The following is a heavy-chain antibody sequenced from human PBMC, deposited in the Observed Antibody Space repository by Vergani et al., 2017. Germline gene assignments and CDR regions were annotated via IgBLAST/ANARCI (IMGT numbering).Heavy chain of an antibody. CDR3: ARTGQRWLQPPGGY. CDR1: GGSFSSYY. J-gene: IGHJ4*02. V-gene: IGHV4-34*01. Sequence: VQLQQWGAGLLKPSETLSLTCAVYGGSFSSYYWSWIRQPPGKGLEWIGEINHSGSTNYNPSLKSRVTISVDTSKNQFSLRLSSLTAADTAVYYCARTGQRWLQPPGGYWGQGTLVTVSS. D-gene: IGHD5-24*01. CDR2: INHSGST.